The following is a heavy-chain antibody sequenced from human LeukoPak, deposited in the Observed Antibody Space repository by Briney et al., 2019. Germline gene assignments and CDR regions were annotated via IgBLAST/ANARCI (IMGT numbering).Heavy chain of an antibody. J-gene: IGHJ4*02. CDR1: GFTFSSYA. CDR3: ATTPTPIYSSSPYFDY. V-gene: IGHV3-30-3*01. CDR2: ISYDGSNK. D-gene: IGHD6-6*01. Sequence: GRSLRLSCAAAGFTFSSYAMHWVRQAPGKGLEWVAVISYDGSNKYYADSVKGRFTISRDNSKNTLYLQMNSLRAEDTAVYYCATTPTPIYSSSPYFDYWGQGTLVTVSS.